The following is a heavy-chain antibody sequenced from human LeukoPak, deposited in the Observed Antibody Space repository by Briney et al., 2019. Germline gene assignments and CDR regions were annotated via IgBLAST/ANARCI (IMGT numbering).Heavy chain of an antibody. CDR2: IYYSGST. Sequence: PSETLSLTCTVSGGSISSTNYYWGWIRQPPGKGLEWIGSIYYSGSTYYNPSLKSRVTISVDTSKNQFSLKLSSVTAADTAVYYCARDRGTAILNWFDPWGQGTLVTVSS. CDR1: GGSISSTNYY. D-gene: IGHD2-21*02. J-gene: IGHJ5*02. CDR3: ARDRGTAILNWFDP. V-gene: IGHV4-39*07.